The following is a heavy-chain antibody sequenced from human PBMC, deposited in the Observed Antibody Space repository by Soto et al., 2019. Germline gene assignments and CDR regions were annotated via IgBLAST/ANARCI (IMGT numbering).Heavy chain of an antibody. J-gene: IGHJ6*03. Sequence: QVQLVESGGGVVQPGRSLRLSCAASGFTFSSYVMHWVRQAPGKGLEWVAVIWYDGSNKYYADSVKGRFTISRDNSKNTLYLQMNSLRAEDTAVYYCARGAYYYMDVWGKGTTVTVSS. CDR1: GFTFSSYV. V-gene: IGHV3-33*01. CDR2: IWYDGSNK. CDR3: ARGAYYYMDV.